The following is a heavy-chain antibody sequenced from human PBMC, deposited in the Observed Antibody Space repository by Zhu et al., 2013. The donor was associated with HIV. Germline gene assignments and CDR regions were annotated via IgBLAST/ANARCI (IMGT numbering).Heavy chain of an antibody. CDR3: ARDATVDTAMVTIKV. CDR2: ISAHSGYT. Sequence: QVQLVQSGAEVKKPGASVMVSCKASGYTFTNYGISWVRQALGQGLEWMGWISAHSGYTNHAQKFQGRVTMTTDTSTSTAYMELRSLRSDDTAVYYCARDATVDTAMVTIKVGDQGTLVSVSS. D-gene: IGHD5-18*01. J-gene: IGHJ4*02. CDR1: GYTFTNYG. V-gene: IGHV1-18*01.